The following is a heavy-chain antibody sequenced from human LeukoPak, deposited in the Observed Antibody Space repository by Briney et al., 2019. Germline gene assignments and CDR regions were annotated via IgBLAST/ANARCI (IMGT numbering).Heavy chain of an antibody. D-gene: IGHD2-2*02. V-gene: IGHV3-23*01. Sequence: GGSLRLSCAASGFTLRNYSMNWVRQAPGKGPEWVSGISDSGGTTDYADSVKGRFAISRDNSNNTLYLQMNSLRAEDTAVYYCAKARSGSSSSCYNYWGQGTLVTVSS. J-gene: IGHJ4*02. CDR1: GFTLRNYS. CDR3: AKARSGSSSSCYNY. CDR2: ISDSGGTT.